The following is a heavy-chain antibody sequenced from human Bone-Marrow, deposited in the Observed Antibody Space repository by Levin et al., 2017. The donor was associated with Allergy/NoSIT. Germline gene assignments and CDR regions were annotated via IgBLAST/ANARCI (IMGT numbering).Heavy chain of an antibody. J-gene: IGHJ4*02. V-gene: IGHV4-4*02. CDR3: ARDPLDYGTNSGNY. Sequence: SCTVSGGSISSSTWWSWVRQSPGKGLEWIGEIYHGGRTNYNPSLKSRVSMSVDNSKSQFSLKLSSVTAADTAVYYCARDPLDYGTNSGNYWGQGTLVTVSS. D-gene: IGHD4-17*01. CDR2: IYHGGRT. CDR1: GGSISSSTW.